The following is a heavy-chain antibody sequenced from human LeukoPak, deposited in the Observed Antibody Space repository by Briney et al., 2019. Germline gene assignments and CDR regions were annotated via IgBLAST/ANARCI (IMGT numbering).Heavy chain of an antibody. V-gene: IGHV3-11*05. D-gene: IGHD5-24*01. J-gene: IGHJ4*02. CDR2: ISGSSSYT. Sequence: MTGGSLRLSCAASGFTFSDYYMSWIRQAPGKGLEWVSYISGSSSYTNYADSVKGRFTISRDNAKNSLYLQMDSLRAEDTAVYYCTRGGGYNSNDYWGQGALVTVSS. CDR1: GFTFSDYY. CDR3: TRGGGYNSNDY.